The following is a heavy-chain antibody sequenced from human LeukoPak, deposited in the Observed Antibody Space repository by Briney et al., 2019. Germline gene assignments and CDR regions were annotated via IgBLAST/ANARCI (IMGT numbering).Heavy chain of an antibody. Sequence: PSETLSLTCTVSGGSISSYYWSWIRQPAGKGLEWIGRIYTSGSTNYNPSLKSRVTMSVDTSKNQFSLKLSSVTAADTAVYYCARNYGDYGQAPFNWFDPWGQGTLVTVSS. CDR2: IYTSGST. V-gene: IGHV4-4*07. D-gene: IGHD4-17*01. J-gene: IGHJ5*02. CDR3: ARNYGDYGQAPFNWFDP. CDR1: GGSISSYY.